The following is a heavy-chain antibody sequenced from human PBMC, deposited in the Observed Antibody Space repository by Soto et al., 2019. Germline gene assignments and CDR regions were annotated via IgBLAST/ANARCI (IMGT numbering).Heavy chain of an antibody. CDR2: TYYRSKWYN. CDR3: ARAYFSVGSCWAWSNWFPP. J-gene: IGHJ5*02. V-gene: IGHV6-1*01. CDR1: GDSVSSNSAA. Sequence: PSQTLSLTCAISGDSVSSNSAAWNWIRQSPSRGLEWLGRTYYRSKWYNDYAVSVKSRITINPDTSKNQFSLQLNSVTPEDTAVYYCARAYFSVGSCWAWSNWFPPWGHGTLVTVSS. D-gene: IGHD2-15*01.